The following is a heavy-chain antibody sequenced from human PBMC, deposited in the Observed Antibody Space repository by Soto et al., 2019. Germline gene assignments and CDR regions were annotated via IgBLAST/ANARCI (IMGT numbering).Heavy chain of an antibody. J-gene: IGHJ4*02. Sequence: VGSLRLSCAASGFTFSSYSMDWVRQAPGKGLGWVSSISSSSSYIYYADSVKGRFTISRDNAKNSLYLQMNSLRAEDTAVYYCARDPYLESGYWGQGTLVTVSS. CDR2: ISSSSSYI. D-gene: IGHD2-2*01. CDR3: ARDPYLESGY. V-gene: IGHV3-21*01. CDR1: GFTFSSYS.